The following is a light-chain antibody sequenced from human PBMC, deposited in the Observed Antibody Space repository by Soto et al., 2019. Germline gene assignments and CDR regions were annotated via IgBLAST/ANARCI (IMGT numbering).Light chain of an antibody. CDR1: QSVSSNY. V-gene: IGKV3-20*01. CDR2: GAS. CDR3: QQYGGSPRVT. J-gene: IGKJ4*01. Sequence: EIVLTQSPGTLSLSPGERATLSWRASQSVSSNYLAWYQQKPGQAPRLLIYGASSRATGIPDRFIGSGSGTDFTLTISRLEPEDFAVYYCQQYGGSPRVTFGGGTKVEIK.